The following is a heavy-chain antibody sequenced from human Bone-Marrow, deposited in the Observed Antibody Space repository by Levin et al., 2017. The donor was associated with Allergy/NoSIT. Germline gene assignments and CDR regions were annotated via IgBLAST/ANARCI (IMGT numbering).Heavy chain of an antibody. CDR1: GASLSNSPYY. V-gene: IGHV4-39*01. J-gene: IGHJ5*02. CDR3: AGATSLAWIDP. D-gene: IGHD4-11*01. Sequence: SETLSLTCDVSGASLSNSPYYWGWIRQPPGGGLEWIGSMYSSGNAYYQPSLRSRVTISLNKFTNQFSLWLRSVSAADSGIYYCAGATSLAWIDPWGQGMQVTVSS. CDR2: MYSSGNA.